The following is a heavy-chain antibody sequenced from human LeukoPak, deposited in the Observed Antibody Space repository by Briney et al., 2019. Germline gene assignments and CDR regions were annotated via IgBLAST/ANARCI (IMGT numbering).Heavy chain of an antibody. V-gene: IGHV3-21*01. CDR1: GFTFSSYS. D-gene: IGHD3-22*01. J-gene: IGHJ4*02. CDR2: ISSGSSYI. CDR3: ASDWGYYDSSGYYYPYYFDF. Sequence: PGGSLRLSCAASGFTFSSYSMNWVRQAPGKGLEWVSSISSGSSYIYYADSVKGRFTISRDNAKNSLYLQMNSLRAEDTAVYYCASDWGYYDSSGYYYPYYFDFWGQGTLVTVSS.